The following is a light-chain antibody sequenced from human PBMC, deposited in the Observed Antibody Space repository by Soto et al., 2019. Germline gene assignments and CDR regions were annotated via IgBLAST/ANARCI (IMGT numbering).Light chain of an antibody. CDR3: QHRNSYPPVK. CDR1: QAISTY. V-gene: IGKV1-9*01. Sequence: IQLTQSPSSLSASIGDRVTIPCRASQAISTYLAWYQHKPGKAPKLLLSAASTLQSGVPSRFSGSGSGTDFSLTISSLQPEDFATYYCQHRNSYPPVKFGQGTKVEIK. CDR2: AAS. J-gene: IGKJ1*01.